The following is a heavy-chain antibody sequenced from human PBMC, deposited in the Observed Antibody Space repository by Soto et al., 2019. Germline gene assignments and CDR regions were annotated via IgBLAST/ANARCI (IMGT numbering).Heavy chain of an antibody. CDR1: GGSISSYY. CDR2: IYYSGST. Sequence: SETLSLTCTVSGGSISSYYWSWIRQPPGKGLEWIGYIYYSGSTNYNPSLKSRVTISVDTSKNQFSLKLSSVTAADTAVYYCARDGNYDSSGYYETWGQGTLVTVSS. CDR3: ARDGNYDSSGYYET. V-gene: IGHV4-59*01. D-gene: IGHD3-22*01. J-gene: IGHJ5*02.